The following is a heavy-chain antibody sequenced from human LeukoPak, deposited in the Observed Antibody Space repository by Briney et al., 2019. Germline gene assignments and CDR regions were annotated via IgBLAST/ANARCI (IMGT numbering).Heavy chain of an antibody. Sequence: GGSLRLSCAASGFTVSSNYMSWVRQAPGKGLEWASVIYSGGSTYYADSVKGRFTISRDNSKNTLYLQMNSLRAEDTAVYYCSVNYCSGGSCYMLWGQGTLVTVSS. V-gene: IGHV3-53*01. J-gene: IGHJ4*02. CDR1: GFTVSSNY. CDR2: IYSGGST. CDR3: SVNYCSGGSCYML. D-gene: IGHD2-15*01.